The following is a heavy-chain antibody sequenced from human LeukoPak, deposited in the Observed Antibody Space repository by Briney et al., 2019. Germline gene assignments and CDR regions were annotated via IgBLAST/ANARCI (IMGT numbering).Heavy chain of an antibody. Sequence: SETLSLTCAVSGYSISSGYYWGWIRQPPGKGLEWIRSIYHSGSTYYNPSLKSRVTISVDTSKNQFSLKLSSVTAADTAVYYCAAAELGGTYSSSWRFDYWGQGTLVTVSS. CDR1: GYSISSGYY. CDR3: AAAELGGTYSSSWRFDY. V-gene: IGHV4-38-2*01. J-gene: IGHJ4*02. D-gene: IGHD6-13*01. CDR2: IYHSGST.